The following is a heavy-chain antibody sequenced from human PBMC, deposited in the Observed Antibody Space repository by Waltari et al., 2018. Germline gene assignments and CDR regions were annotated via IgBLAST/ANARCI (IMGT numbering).Heavy chain of an antibody. Sequence: QVQLVQSGAEVKKPGSSVKVSCKASGGTFSSYAISWVRQAPGQGLEWMGGIIPIFGTANYAQKCQGRVTITAEKYTSTAYMELSSLGSEDTAVYYCARGASGSYYNFDYWGQGTLVTVSS. CDR1: GGTFSSYA. V-gene: IGHV1-69*06. J-gene: IGHJ4*02. CDR3: ARGASGSYYNFDY. CDR2: IIPIFGTA. D-gene: IGHD3-10*01.